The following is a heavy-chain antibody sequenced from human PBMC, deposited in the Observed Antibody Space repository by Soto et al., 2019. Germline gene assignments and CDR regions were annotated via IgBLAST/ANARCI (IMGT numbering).Heavy chain of an antibody. CDR2: INAGNGNT. CDR1: GYTFTSYA. Sequence: GASVKVSCKASGYTFTSYAMHWVRQAPGQRLEWMGWINAGNGNTKYSQKFQGRFTISRDDSKNTVSLQMDSLRDDDTAVYFCARDSLHRISGPTGLDPWGQGALVTVSS. V-gene: IGHV1-3*01. J-gene: IGHJ5*02. D-gene: IGHD2-15*01. CDR3: ARDSLHRISGPTGLDP.